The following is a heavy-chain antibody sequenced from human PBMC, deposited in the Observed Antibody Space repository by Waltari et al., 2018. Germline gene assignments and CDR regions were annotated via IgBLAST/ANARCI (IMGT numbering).Heavy chain of an antibody. CDR1: GDSIYSGHYF. Sequence: QVQLQESGPGLVKPSESVSPTCTVSGDSIYSGHYFWSWIRQPAGKGLEWIGRIEARGNTNYSPSLRSRVTISVDTSQNQFSLQLRSVTAADTAVYYCAKGAGPPWFDPWGQGVMVTVSS. J-gene: IGHJ5*02. CDR2: IEARGNT. CDR3: AKGAGPPWFDP. V-gene: IGHV4-61*02.